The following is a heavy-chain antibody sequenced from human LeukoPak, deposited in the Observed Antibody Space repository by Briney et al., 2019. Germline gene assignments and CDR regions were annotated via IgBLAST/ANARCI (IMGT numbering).Heavy chain of an antibody. V-gene: IGHV1-69*05. CDR3: ARAYCSMTSCPFHYSDY. J-gene: IGHJ4*02. D-gene: IGHD2-2*01. CDR1: EGTFNDYA. CDR2: IIPIFRTA. Sequence: SVKVSCKASEGTFNDYAINWVRQAPGEGLEWMGGIIPIFRTANYAQKFQGRVTITKDDVTSTAYMELSSLRSEDTAVYYCARAYCSMTSCPFHYSDYWGQGTLVTVSS.